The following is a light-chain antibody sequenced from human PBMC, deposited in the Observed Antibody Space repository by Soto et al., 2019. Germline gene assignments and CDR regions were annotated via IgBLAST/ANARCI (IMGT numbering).Light chain of an antibody. CDR3: MQGTYWPLT. J-gene: IGKJ4*01. Sequence: DVVMTQSPLSLPVTLGQPASISCRSSQSIVSSDGNTYLNWFQQRSGQSPRRLIYKVSKRDSGVPDRFSGTGSGTDFTLKISRVEAEDVGVYYCMQGTYWPLTFGGGTKVEI. CDR1: QSIVSSDGNTY. CDR2: KVS. V-gene: IGKV2-30*01.